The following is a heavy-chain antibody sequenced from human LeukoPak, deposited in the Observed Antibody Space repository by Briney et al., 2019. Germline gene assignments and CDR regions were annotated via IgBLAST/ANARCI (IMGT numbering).Heavy chain of an antibody. J-gene: IGHJ6*03. CDR2: INPNSGGT. Sequence: ASVKVSCKASGYTFTGYYMHWVRQAPGQGLEWMGWINPNSGGTNCRVTMTRDTSISTAYMELSRLRSDDTAVYYCARVRGPYCSSTSCYHYYMDVWGKGTTVTVSS. CDR3: ARVRGPYCSSTSCYHYYMDV. D-gene: IGHD2-2*01. V-gene: IGHV1-2*02. CDR1: GYTFTGYY.